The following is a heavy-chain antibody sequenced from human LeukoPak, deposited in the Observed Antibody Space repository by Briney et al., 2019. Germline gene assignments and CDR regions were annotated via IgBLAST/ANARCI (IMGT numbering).Heavy chain of an antibody. V-gene: IGHV6-1*01. CDR2: TYYRSKWYN. Sequence: SQTLSLTCAISGDSVSTNSAAWNWIRLSPSGGLEWLGRTYYRSKWYNDYAASVKSRIIINPDTSKNQFSLQLNSVTPEDTAVYYCARDLREAVGASFESWGQGTLVTVSS. CDR3: ARDLREAVGASFES. D-gene: IGHD1-26*01. J-gene: IGHJ4*02. CDR1: GDSVSTNSAA.